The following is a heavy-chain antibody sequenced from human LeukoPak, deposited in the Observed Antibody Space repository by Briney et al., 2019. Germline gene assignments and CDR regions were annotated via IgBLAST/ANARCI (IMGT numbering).Heavy chain of an antibody. D-gene: IGHD3-22*01. Sequence: GGSLRLSCAASGFTFSSYAMTWVRQAPGKGLQWVSTISGSGGGTYYTDSVKGRFIISRDNSKNTLYLQMNSLRAEDTAVYYCARDSYYYDSSGHICWGQGTLVTVSS. CDR3: ARDSYYYDSSGHIC. CDR1: GFTFSSYA. CDR2: ISGSGGGT. V-gene: IGHV3-23*01. J-gene: IGHJ4*02.